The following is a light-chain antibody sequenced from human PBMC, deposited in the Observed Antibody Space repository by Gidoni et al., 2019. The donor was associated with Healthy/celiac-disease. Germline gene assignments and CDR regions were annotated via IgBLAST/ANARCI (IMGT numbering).Light chain of an antibody. Sequence: DIPLTQSPSSLSAYVGDRFTITCRASQSISSYLNWYQQKPGKAPKLLIYAASRLQSGVPSRFSGSGSGTDFTLTISSLQPEDFATYYCQQSYSTPGTFGQGTKLEIK. CDR2: AAS. CDR3: QQSYSTPGT. V-gene: IGKV1-39*01. CDR1: QSISSY. J-gene: IGKJ2*02.